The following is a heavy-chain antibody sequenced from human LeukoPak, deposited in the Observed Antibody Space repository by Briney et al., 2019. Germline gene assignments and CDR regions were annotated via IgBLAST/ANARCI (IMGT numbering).Heavy chain of an antibody. CDR3: AKDAGIAVAPLTR. CDR1: GFTFSSYG. D-gene: IGHD6-19*01. V-gene: IGHV3-30*18. J-gene: IGHJ4*02. CDR2: ISYDGSNK. Sequence: PGRFLRLSCAASGFTFSSYGMHWVRQAPGKGLEWVAVISYDGSNKYYADSVKGRFTISRDNSKNTLYLQMNSLRAEDTAVYYCAKDAGIAVAPLTRWGQGTLVTVSS.